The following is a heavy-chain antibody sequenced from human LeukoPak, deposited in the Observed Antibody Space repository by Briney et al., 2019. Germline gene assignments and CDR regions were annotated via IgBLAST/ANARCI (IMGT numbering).Heavy chain of an antibody. Sequence: GGSLRLSCAASGFTFSTYWMSWVRQAPGKGLEWVANIKQDGTEKYYVDSVKGRFTISRDNAKNSLYLHMNSLRDEDTAVYFCARDKWDLLFRGLDYWGQGILVTVSS. CDR1: GFTFSTYW. V-gene: IGHV3-7*01. J-gene: IGHJ4*01. CDR2: IKQDGTEK. D-gene: IGHD1-26*01. CDR3: ARDKWDLLFRGLDY.